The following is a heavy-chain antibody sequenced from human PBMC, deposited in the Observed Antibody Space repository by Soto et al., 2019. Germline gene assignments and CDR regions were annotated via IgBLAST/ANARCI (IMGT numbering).Heavy chain of an antibody. CDR2: IHGGGNSA. V-gene: IGHV3-23*01. CDR3: ARGTCSSTSCFFDY. Sequence: GGSLRLSSAASGFTFNGYAMTWVRKAPGKGLEWVSVIHGGGNSAYYADSVKGRFTISRDNSKNTLYLQMNGLRAEDTAVYYCARGTCSSTSCFFDYWGQGTLVTVSS. D-gene: IGHD2-2*01. CDR1: GFTFNGYA. J-gene: IGHJ4*02.